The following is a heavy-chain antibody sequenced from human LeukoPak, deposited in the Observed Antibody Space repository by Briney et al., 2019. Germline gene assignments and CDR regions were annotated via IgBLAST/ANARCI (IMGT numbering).Heavy chain of an antibody. CDR3: ARENYHYDSSGYYS. CDR1: GGSISSYY. J-gene: IGHJ4*02. V-gene: IGHV4-59*12. CDR2: IYYSGST. Sequence: LGTPFPTSTASGGSISSYYWGLVRPPPGKGMEWVGDIYYSGSTNYNPSLKSRVTMSVDTSKNQFSLKLSSVTAADTAVYYCARENYHYDSSGYYSWGQGTLVTVSS. D-gene: IGHD3-22*01.